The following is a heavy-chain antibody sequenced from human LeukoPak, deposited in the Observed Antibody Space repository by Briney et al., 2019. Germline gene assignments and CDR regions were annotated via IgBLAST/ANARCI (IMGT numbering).Heavy chain of an antibody. CDR1: GGSISSSNW. Sequence: SGTLSLTCAVSGGSISSSNWWSWVRQPPGKGLEWIGEIYHSGSTNYNPSLKSRVTISVDTSKNQFSLKLSSVTAADTAVYYCARIPPIVVVPAAIEYYFDYWGQGTLVTVSS. D-gene: IGHD2-2*02. CDR3: ARIPPIVVVPAAIEYYFDY. J-gene: IGHJ4*02. CDR2: IYHSGST. V-gene: IGHV4-4*02.